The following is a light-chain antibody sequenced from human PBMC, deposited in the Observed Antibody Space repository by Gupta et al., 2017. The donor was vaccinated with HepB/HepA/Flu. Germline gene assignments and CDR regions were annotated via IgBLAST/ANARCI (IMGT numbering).Light chain of an antibody. CDR2: GEN. J-gene: IGLJ1*01. CDR1: SLRSRY. V-gene: IGLV3-19*01. CDR3: NSQDSSGAYQL. Sequence: SSELTQHPTVAVALGQTVRITCHGDSLRSRYVSWYQQKPGQGPILVIFGENNRPSGISDRFSGSRSGNTASLTITGVQAEDEADYYCNSQDSSGAYQLFGPGTWVTV.